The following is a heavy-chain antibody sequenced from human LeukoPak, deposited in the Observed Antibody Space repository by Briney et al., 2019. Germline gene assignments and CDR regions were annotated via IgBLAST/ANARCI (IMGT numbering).Heavy chain of an antibody. CDR2: INPESGDT. J-gene: IGHJ5*02. CDR1: GYTFTVYY. V-gene: IGHV1-2*02. Sequence: ASVKVSCKASGYTFTVYYIHWLRQAPGQGLELMGRINPESGDTTFGPRFQGRVTMTRDTATRTTYMELSSLRSDDTGVYYCARDRHGDNVPATDWFAPWGQGTLVTVSS. D-gene: IGHD5-12*01. CDR3: ARDRHGDNVPATDWFAP.